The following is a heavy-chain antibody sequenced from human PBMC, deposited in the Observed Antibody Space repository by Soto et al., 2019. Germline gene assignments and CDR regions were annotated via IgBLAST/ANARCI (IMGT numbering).Heavy chain of an antibody. J-gene: IGHJ4*02. CDR2: IDHSGST. D-gene: IGHD3-16*01. V-gene: IGHV4-34*01. Sequence: SETLSLTCTVYGGSFSGYYWSWIRQSPGTGLEWIGEIDHSGSTNYNPSLNSRVTISIDTSRKQFSLKLSSVTAADTAVDYCARNDYGANRPVDWGQGPLVTVS. CDR1: GGSFSGYY. CDR3: ARNDYGANRPVD.